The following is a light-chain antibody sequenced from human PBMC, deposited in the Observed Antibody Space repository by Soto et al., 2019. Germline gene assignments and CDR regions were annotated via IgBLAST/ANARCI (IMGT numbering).Light chain of an antibody. CDR1: QSVSSTF. CDR2: GAS. CDR3: QHYGSSPPLT. V-gene: IGKV3-20*01. Sequence: EVVLTQSPGTLSLSPGERATLSCRASQSVSSTFLAWYQQKPGQPPRLLIYGASTRGTGIPDRFSGSGSGTAFTLTISRLEPEDFAVYYCQHYGSSPPLTFGGGTKVEIK. J-gene: IGKJ4*01.